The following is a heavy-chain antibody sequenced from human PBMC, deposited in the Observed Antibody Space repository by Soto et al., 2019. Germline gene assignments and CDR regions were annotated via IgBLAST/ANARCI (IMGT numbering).Heavy chain of an antibody. V-gene: IGHV4-59*01. J-gene: IGHJ4*02. D-gene: IGHD2-21*02. CDR3: ARTLVVTPFFDF. Sequence: PSETLSLTCTVSGGSISSYYWSWIRQPPGKGLEWIGSVYYNGNTNYNPSLTSRVTISRDVSKNQFSLKLGSVTAADTAVYYCARTLVVTPFFDFWGQGTLVTVSS. CDR2: VYYNGNT. CDR1: GGSISSYY.